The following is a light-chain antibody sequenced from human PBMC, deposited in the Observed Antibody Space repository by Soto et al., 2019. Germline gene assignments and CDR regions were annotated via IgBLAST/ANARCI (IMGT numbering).Light chain of an antibody. CDR3: QQFNSYPLT. CDR1: QGISSY. CDR2: AAS. J-gene: IGKJ4*01. Sequence: IQLTESASFLSASILDRVTITFRASQGISSYLAWYQQKPGKAPNVLIYAASTLQSGVPSRFSGSGSGTEFTLTISSLQPEDFATYYCQQFNSYPLTFGGGTKVDI. V-gene: IGKV1-9*01.